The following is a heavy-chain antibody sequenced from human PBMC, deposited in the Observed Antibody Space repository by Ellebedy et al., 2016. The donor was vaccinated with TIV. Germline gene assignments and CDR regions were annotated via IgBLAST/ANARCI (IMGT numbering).Heavy chain of an antibody. CDR2: ISSSSSYI. CDR3: ARDRKDYVWGSLGHDY. J-gene: IGHJ4*02. V-gene: IGHV3-21*01. D-gene: IGHD3-16*01. CDR1: GFTVSSNY. Sequence: GESLKISCAASGFTVSSNYMSWVRQAPGKGLEWVSSISSSSSYIYYADSVKGRFTISRDNAKNSLYLQMNSLRAEDTAVYYCARDRKDYVWGSLGHDYWGQGTLVTVSS.